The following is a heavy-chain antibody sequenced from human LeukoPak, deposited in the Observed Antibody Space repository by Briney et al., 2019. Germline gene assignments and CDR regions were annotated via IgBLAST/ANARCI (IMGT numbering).Heavy chain of an antibody. CDR2: ISSNGGST. CDR3: ARVAYNQIDY. CDR1: GFTFSSYA. J-gene: IGHJ4*02. D-gene: IGHD1-14*01. V-gene: IGHV3-64*01. Sequence: PGGSLRLSCAASGFTFSSYAMHWVRQAPGKGLEYVSAISSNGGSTYYANSVKGRFTISRDNSKNTLYLQMGSLRAEDMAVYYCARVAYNQIDYWGQGTLVTVSS.